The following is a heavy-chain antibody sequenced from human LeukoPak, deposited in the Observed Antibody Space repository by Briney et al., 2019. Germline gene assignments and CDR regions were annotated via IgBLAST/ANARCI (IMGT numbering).Heavy chain of an antibody. CDR1: GFTFSSYW. CDR3: AKDQTGPGRYAFDI. CDR2: INSDGSST. J-gene: IGHJ3*02. V-gene: IGHV3-74*01. Sequence: GGSLRLSCAASGFTFSSYWMHWVRQAPGKGLVWVSRINSDGSSTSYADSVKGRFTISRDNAKNTLYLQMNSLRAEDTAVYYCAKDQTGPGRYAFDIWGQGTMVTVSS. D-gene: IGHD3-9*01.